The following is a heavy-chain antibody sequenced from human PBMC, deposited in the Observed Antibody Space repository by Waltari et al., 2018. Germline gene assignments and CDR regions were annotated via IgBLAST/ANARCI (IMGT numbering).Heavy chain of an antibody. CDR3: ASEVGATEAADS. J-gene: IGHJ4*02. V-gene: IGHV4-30-4*01. CDR2: IYYSGSA. Sequence: GLVKPSQTLSLTCTVSGGSISSSDHYWSWIRQPPGKGLEWIGYIYYSGSAYYNPSLKSRVTISVDTSKNQFSLNLSSVTAADTAVYYCASEVGATEAADSWGQGTLVTVSS. CDR1: GGSISSSDHY. D-gene: IGHD1-26*01.